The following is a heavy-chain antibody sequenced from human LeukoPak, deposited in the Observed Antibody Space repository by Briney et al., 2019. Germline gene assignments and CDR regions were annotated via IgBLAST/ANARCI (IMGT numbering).Heavy chain of an antibody. Sequence: GGALEISCKGSGCRFTSDWIGWVRQMPGKGVEWMGIIYPAHSDTRYSPSFQAPFTISADKSVNTAYLQWSSLKASDTAMYYCARLSGRVVCSAGSCYIDSWGQGTLVPVSS. D-gene: IGHD2-15*01. CDR3: ARLSGRVVCSAGSCYIDS. J-gene: IGHJ4*02. V-gene: IGHV5-51*01. CDR1: GCRFTSDW. CDR2: IYPAHSDT.